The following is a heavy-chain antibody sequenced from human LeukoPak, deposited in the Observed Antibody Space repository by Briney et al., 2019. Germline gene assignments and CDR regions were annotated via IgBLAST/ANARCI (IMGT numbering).Heavy chain of an antibody. J-gene: IGHJ4*02. Sequence: ASVKVSCKASGYTFTGYYMHWVRQAPGQGLEWMGRINPTSGGTNYAQKFQGRVTMTRDTSISTAYMELSRLRSDDTAVYYCASYHDYGDYVDYWGQGTLVTVSS. CDR1: GYTFTGYY. D-gene: IGHD4-17*01. CDR2: INPTSGGT. V-gene: IGHV1-2*06. CDR3: ASYHDYGDYVDY.